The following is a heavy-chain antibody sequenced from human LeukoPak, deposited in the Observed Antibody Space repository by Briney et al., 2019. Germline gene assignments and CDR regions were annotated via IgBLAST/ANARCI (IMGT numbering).Heavy chain of an antibody. CDR3: ARGGDCSSTRCSNPSNWFDP. CDR1: GGSISSGSYY. V-gene: IGHV4-61*02. CDR2: IYTSGST. D-gene: IGHD2-2*01. J-gene: IGHJ5*02. Sequence: PSETLSLTCTVPGGSISSGSYYWSWIRQPAGKGLEWIGRIYTSGSTNYNPSLKSRVTISVDTSKNQFSLKLSSVTAADTAVYYCARGGDCSSTRCSNPSNWFDPWGQGTLVTVSS.